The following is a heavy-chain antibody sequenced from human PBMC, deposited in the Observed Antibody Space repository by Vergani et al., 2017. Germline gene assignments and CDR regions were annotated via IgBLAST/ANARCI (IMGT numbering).Heavy chain of an antibody. D-gene: IGHD6-19*01. V-gene: IGHV1-46*01. Sequence: QVQLVQSGAEVKKPGASVKVSCKASGYTFTSYYMHWVRQAPGQGLEWMGIINPSGGRTSYAQKFQGRVTMTRDTSTSTVYMELSSLRSEDTAVYYCARVNRPYSSGWPARGFHYGMDVWGQGTTVTVSS. CDR2: INPSGGRT. CDR1: GYTFTSYY. J-gene: IGHJ6*02. CDR3: ARVNRPYSSGWPARGFHYGMDV.